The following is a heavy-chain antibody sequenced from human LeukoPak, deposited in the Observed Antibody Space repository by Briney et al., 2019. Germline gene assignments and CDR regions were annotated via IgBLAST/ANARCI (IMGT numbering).Heavy chain of an antibody. CDR1: GFPFSDYS. Sequence: PGGSLRLSCAASGFPFSDYSMNWVRQAPGKGLEWISYVGIDSGNTYYADSVKGRFTISAGKAKNSLVLQMNSLRVEDTAVYYCARDYKYAFDNWGQGTLVTVSS. V-gene: IGHV3-48*01. D-gene: IGHD5-24*01. J-gene: IGHJ4*02. CDR3: ARDYKYAFDN. CDR2: VGIDSGNT.